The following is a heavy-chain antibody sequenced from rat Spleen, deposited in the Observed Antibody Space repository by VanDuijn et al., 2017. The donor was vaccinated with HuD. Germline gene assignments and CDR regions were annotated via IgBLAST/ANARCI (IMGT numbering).Heavy chain of an antibody. Sequence: EVQLVESGGGLVQPGRSMKLSCSASGFTFSNYYMAWVRQAPTKGLEWVASITNSGGSTYYRDSVKGRFTISRDNAKSTLYLQMDSLRSEDTATYYCTTVSGYNGLYFDYWGQGVMVTVSS. V-gene: IGHV5-27*01. D-gene: IGHD1-4*01. CDR1: GFTFSNYY. J-gene: IGHJ2*01. CDR2: ITNSGGST. CDR3: TTVSGYNGLYFDY.